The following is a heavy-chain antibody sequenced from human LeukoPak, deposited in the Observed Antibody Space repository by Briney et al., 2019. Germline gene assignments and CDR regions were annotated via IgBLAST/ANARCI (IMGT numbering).Heavy chain of an antibody. CDR2: IKSKTDGGTT. V-gene: IGHV3-15*01. D-gene: IGHD3-10*01. Sequence: WGSLRLSCAASGFTFTNAWMSWVRQAPGKGLEWVGRIKSKTDGGTTDYAAPVKGRFTISRDDSKNTLYMQMNSLKTEDTAVYYCTGRYYYGSGFDYWGQGTLVTVSS. J-gene: IGHJ4*02. CDR1: GFTFTNAW. CDR3: TGRYYYGSGFDY.